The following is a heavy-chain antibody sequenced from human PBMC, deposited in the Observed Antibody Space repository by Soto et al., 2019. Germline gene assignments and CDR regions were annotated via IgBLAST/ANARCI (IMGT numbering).Heavy chain of an antibody. Sequence: ASVKVSCKASGYTFTSYGISWVRQAPGQGLEWMGWISAYNGNTNYAQKLQGRVTMTTDTSTSTAYMELRSLRSDDTAVYYCARDRVVPAAKTIHDAFDIWGQGTMVTVSS. CDR1: GYTFTSYG. V-gene: IGHV1-18*01. J-gene: IGHJ3*02. D-gene: IGHD2-2*01. CDR3: ARDRVVPAAKTIHDAFDI. CDR2: ISAYNGNT.